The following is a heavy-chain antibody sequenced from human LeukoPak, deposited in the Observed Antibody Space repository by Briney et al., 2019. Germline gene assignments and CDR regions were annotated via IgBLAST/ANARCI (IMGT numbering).Heavy chain of an antibody. CDR2: INQRGSEK. CDR1: GFIFSNYW. Sequence: GGSLRLSCAASGFIFSNYWMAWVRQGPGEGPEWVANINQRGSEKYYVDSVRGRFTISRDNAKNSLELQMNSLRVEDTAVYYCARDLSWGRPTYWGQGTLVTVSS. D-gene: IGHD3-16*01. J-gene: IGHJ4*02. V-gene: IGHV3-7*03. CDR3: ARDLSWGRPTY.